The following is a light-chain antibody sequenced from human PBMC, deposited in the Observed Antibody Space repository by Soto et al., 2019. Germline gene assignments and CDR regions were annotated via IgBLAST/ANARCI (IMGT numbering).Light chain of an antibody. J-gene: IGKJ1*01. Sequence: EIVLTQSPGTLSLSPGERATLSCRASESVSSYYIAWYQHKPGQAPRLLIYGPSTRATGIPNRFSGSGSGTDFTLIIRILEPEDSALYYCQQYTDSPLTFGQGTKVEIK. CDR1: ESVSSYY. V-gene: IGKV3-20*01. CDR2: GPS. CDR3: QQYTDSPLT.